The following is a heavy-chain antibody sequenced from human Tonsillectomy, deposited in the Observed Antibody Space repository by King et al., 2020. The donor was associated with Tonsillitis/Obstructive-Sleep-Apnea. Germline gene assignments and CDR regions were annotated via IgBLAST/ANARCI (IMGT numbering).Heavy chain of an antibody. V-gene: IGHV4-34*01. CDR2: INHSGYT. Sequence: VQLTQWGAGLLKPSETLSLPCAVYGGSFRDYYWSWIRQPPGQGLEWVGEINHSGYTNYNPSLKSRVTISVDTSKKQFSLKLTSVSAADTAVYYCARAVEEAITPYYFDFWGQGTLVTVSS. J-gene: IGHJ4*02. CDR1: GGSFRDYY. CDR3: ARAVEEAITPYYFDF. D-gene: IGHD3-10*01.